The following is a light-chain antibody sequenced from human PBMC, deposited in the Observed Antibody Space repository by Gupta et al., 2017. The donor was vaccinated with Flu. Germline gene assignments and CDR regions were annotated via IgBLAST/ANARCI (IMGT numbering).Light chain of an antibody. CDR1: KSGDKY. CDR2: QDS. V-gene: IGLV3-1*01. Sequence: SYALTQPSSVSVSPGQTASITCSGDKSGDKYACWYQQKPGQSPVLVIYQDSKRPSGIPERFSGSNSGNTATLTIGGTQAMDEADYYCQAWDSSTEVFGTGTKVTVL. CDR3: QAWDSSTEV. J-gene: IGLJ1*01.